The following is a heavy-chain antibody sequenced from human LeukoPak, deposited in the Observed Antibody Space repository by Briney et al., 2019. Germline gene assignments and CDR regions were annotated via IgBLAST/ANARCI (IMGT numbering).Heavy chain of an antibody. V-gene: IGHV3-7*04. D-gene: IGHD5-12*01. CDR2: INQDGSEK. J-gene: IGHJ4*02. Sequence: GGSLRLSCAASGFTFSNYWMSWVRQAPGKGLEWVANINQDGSEKCYVDSVEGRFTISRDNAKNSLYLHVNSLRAEDTAVYYCARDIYSGNDYWGQGTLLTVSS. CDR3: ARDIYSGNDY. CDR1: GFTFSNYW.